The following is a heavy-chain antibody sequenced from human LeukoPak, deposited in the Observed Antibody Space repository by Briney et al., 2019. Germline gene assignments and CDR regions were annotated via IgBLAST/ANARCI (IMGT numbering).Heavy chain of an antibody. V-gene: IGHV3-66*01. CDR3: ATYRQVLLPFES. CDR2: IHSGGRT. J-gene: IGHJ4*02. Sequence: GGSLRLSCAASGFTVSSHYLSWVRQAPGKGLEWVSVIHSGGRTYYSDSVSDRFTISRDNSKSTLSLQMNSLRAEDTAIYYCATYRQVLLPFESWGQGTLVTVSS. CDR1: GFTVSSHY. D-gene: IGHD2-8*02.